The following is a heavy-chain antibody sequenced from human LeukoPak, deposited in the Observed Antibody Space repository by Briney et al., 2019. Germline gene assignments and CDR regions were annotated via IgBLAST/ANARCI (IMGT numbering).Heavy chain of an antibody. J-gene: IGHJ4*02. V-gene: IGHV4-59*01. CDR1: GGSISPYY. Sequence: PSETLSLTCTVSGGSISPYYWSWIRQPPGKGLEWIGYIYYSGSTNYSPSPQSRVTISVDTSRNQFSLRLSSVTAADTAMYYCARSGSKTNGFDYWGQGTLVTVSS. D-gene: IGHD2-8*01. CDR3: ARSGSKTNGFDY. CDR2: IYYSGST.